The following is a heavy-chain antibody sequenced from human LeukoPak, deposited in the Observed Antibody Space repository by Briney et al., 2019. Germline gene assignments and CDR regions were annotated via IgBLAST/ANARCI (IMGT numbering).Heavy chain of an antibody. V-gene: IGHV3-23*01. J-gene: IGHJ4*02. CDR1: GFTFSSYA. D-gene: IGHD6-13*01. CDR3: AKDPKGIAAAGNIY. CDR2: ISGSGGST. Sequence: GGSLRLSCAASGFTFSSYAMSWVRQAPGKGLEWISAISGSGGSTYYADSVKGRFTISRDNSKNTLYLQMNSLRAEDTAVYYCAKDPKGIAAAGNIYWGQGTLVTVSS.